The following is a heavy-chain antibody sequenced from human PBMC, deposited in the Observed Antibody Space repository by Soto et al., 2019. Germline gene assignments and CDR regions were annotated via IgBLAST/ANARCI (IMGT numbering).Heavy chain of an antibody. V-gene: IGHV3-74*03. CDR1: GLTFTHYQ. CDR2: ISSHCARI. CDR3: ARAGDWNYFRDF. D-gene: IGHD1-1*01. J-gene: IGHJ4*02. Sequence: EGSLRLSCAASGLTFTHYQIQWVRQTPWNGLEWVGRISSHCARIEYGDSVKGRFPNSRDSAHNMVFLQRSSLADEDSIVYVCARAGDWNYFRDFWRQRTRVTISS.